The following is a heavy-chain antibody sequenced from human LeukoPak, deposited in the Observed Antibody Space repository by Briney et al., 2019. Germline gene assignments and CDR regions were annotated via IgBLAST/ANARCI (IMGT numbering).Heavy chain of an antibody. CDR3: AGVLGYCSGGSCYPDEYYFDY. CDR1: GFTFSSYA. CDR2: ISYDGSNK. J-gene: IGHJ4*02. D-gene: IGHD2-15*01. Sequence: GGSLRLSCAASGFTFSSYAMHWVRQAPGKGLEWVAVISYDGSNKYYADSVKGRFTLSRDNSKNTLYLQMNSLRAEDTAVYYCAGVLGYCSGGSCYPDEYYFDYWGQGTLVTVSS. V-gene: IGHV3-30*04.